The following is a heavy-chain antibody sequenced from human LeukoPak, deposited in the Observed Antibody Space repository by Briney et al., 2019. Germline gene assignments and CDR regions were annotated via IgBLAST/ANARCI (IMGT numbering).Heavy chain of an antibody. Sequence: PGGSLRLSCAASGFTFSSYTMSWVRQAQGLGWVSSISGNGGNTYYADSVKGRFTISRDNSKNTLCLQMNSLRAEDTAVYYCAKVGYYDSSGYVRRPFDYWGQGTLVTVSS. CDR2: ISGNGGNT. D-gene: IGHD3-22*01. CDR1: GFTFSSYT. V-gene: IGHV3-23*01. CDR3: AKVGYYDSSGYVRRPFDY. J-gene: IGHJ4*02.